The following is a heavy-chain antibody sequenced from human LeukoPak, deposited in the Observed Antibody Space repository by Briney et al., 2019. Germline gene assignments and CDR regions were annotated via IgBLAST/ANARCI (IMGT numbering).Heavy chain of an antibody. V-gene: IGHV3-23*01. J-gene: IGHJ3*02. CDR1: GFTFSSYA. CDR2: ISGSGGST. Sequence: PGGSLRLSCAASGFTFSSYAMSWVRQAPGKGLEWVSAISGSGGSTYYADSVKGRFTISRDNSKNTLYLQMNSLRAEDTAAYYCAKPSADSSGYYFALDAFDIWGQGTMVTVSS. D-gene: IGHD3-22*01. CDR3: AKPSADSSGYYFALDAFDI.